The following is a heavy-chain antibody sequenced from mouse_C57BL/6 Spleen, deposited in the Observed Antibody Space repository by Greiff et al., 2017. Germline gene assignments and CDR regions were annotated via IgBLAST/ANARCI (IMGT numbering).Heavy chain of an antibody. CDR3: YLLLRYFDY. V-gene: IGHV1-59*01. Sequence: QVQLKQPGAELVRPGTSVKLSCKASGYTFTSYWMHWVKQRPGQGLEWIGVIDPSDSYTNYNQKFKGKATLTVDTSSSTAYMQLSSLTSEDSAVYYCYLLLRYFDYWGQGTTLTVSS. CDR1: GYTFTSYW. CDR2: IDPSDSYT. D-gene: IGHD1-1*01. J-gene: IGHJ2*01.